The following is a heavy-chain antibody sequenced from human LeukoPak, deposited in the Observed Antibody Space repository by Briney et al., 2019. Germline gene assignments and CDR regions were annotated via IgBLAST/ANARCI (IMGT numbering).Heavy chain of an antibody. D-gene: IGHD2-2*01. J-gene: IGHJ4*02. CDR1: GVSFSGYY. CDR2: INHSGST. CDR3: ARGGVYKVVPAAVFDY. Sequence: SETLSLTCAVYGVSFSGYYWSWIRQPPGKGLEWVGEINHSGSTNYNPSLKSRVTISVDTSKNQFSLKLSSVTAADTAAYYCARGGVYKVVPAAVFDYWGQGTLVTVSS. V-gene: IGHV4-34*01.